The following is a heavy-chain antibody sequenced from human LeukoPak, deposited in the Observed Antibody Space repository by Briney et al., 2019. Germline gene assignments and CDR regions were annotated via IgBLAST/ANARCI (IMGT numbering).Heavy chain of an antibody. CDR1: GGPINSGNYY. CDR3: AREGAGYY. D-gene: IGHD1-26*01. CDR2: IYTNGGI. V-gene: IGHV4-61*02. J-gene: IGHJ4*02. Sequence: PSETLSLTCTVSGGPINSGNYYWHWIRQPAGKGLEWIGRIYTNGGIMYNPSLKSRDAISMDTSKNQFSLDLNSVTAADTAMYYCAREGAGYYWGQGTLVTVSS.